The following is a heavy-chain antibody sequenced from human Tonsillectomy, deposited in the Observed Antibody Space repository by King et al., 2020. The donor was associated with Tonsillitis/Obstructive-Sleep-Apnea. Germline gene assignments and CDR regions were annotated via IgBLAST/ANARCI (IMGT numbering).Heavy chain of an antibody. J-gene: IGHJ3*02. D-gene: IGHD2-2*01. CDR3: ARGPLNIVVVPAAISPDAFDI. CDR2: ISYDGSNK. CDR1: GFTFSSYA. Sequence: VQLVESGGGVVQPGRSLRLSCAASGFTFSSYAMHWVRQAPGKGLEWVAVISYDGSNKYYADSVKGRFTISRDNSKNTLYLQMNSLRAEETAVYYCARGPLNIVVVPAAISPDAFDIWGQGTMVTVSS. V-gene: IGHV3-30*01.